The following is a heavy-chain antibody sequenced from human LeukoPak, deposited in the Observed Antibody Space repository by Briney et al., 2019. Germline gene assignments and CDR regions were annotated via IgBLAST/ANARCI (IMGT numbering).Heavy chain of an antibody. CDR2: IYHSGST. Sequence: SETLCLTCAVSGGSINRGGSSWSWIRQPPGKGLEWIGYIYHSGSTYYNTSLKSRVTISVDRSKNQFSLKMSSVNAGDTAVYFWARVAGDYGLGRYCLDYWGQGTLVTVCS. CDR1: GGSINRGGSS. J-gene: IGHJ4*02. V-gene: IGHV4-30-2*01. CDR3: ARVAGDYGLGRYCLDY. D-gene: IGHD3-10*01.